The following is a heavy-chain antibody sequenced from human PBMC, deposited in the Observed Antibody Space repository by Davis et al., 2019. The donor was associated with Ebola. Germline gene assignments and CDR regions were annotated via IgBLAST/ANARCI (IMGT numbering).Heavy chain of an antibody. D-gene: IGHD1-26*01. Sequence: GGSLRLSCVASGFTFSSYAMHWVRQAPGKGLEWVSTLGTSSDTYYADSVKGRFTISRDNSKNTLYLQMNGLRVEDTAIYYCAKDTSNIWFDIWGQGTNVSVSS. CDR2: LGTSSDT. CDR1: GFTFSSYA. CDR3: AKDTSNIWFDI. J-gene: IGHJ3*02. V-gene: IGHV3-23*01.